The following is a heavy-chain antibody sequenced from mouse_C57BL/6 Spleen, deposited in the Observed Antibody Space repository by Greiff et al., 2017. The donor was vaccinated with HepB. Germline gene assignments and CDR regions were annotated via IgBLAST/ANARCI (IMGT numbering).Heavy chain of an antibody. D-gene: IGHD1-1*01. CDR3: ARIKKIVATCFDY. CDR2: TNPTNGRT. Sequence: QVQLQQPGAELVKAGASVKMSCKASGYTFTSYWMHWVKQRLGQGLEWFAETNPTNGRTYYNEKFKSKATLTVDKSSSTAYMLLSGPTFEDSAVYYCARIKKIVATCFDYWRQGTTLTVSS. V-gene: IGHV1S81*02. J-gene: IGHJ2*01. CDR1: GYTFTSYW.